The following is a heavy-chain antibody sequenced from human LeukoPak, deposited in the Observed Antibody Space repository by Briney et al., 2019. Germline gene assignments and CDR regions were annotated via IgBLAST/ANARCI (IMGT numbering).Heavy chain of an antibody. CDR1: GGTFISYA. CDR2: IIPIFGTA. V-gene: IGHV1-69*06. Sequence: SVKVSCKASGGTFISYAISWVRQAPGQGLEWMGGIIPIFGTANYAQKFQGRVTITADKSTSTAYMELSSLRSEDTAVYYCARNWVEDGSGSYRYYYGMDVWGKGTTVTVSS. CDR3: ARNWVEDGSGSYRYYYGMDV. J-gene: IGHJ6*04. D-gene: IGHD3-10*01.